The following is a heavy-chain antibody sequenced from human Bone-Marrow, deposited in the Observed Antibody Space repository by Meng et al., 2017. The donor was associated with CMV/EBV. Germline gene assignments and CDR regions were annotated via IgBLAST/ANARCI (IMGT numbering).Heavy chain of an antibody. Sequence: GGSLRLSCAASGFTFSSYEMNWVRQAPGKGLEWVSYISSSSSTIYYADSVKGRFTISRDNAKNSLYLQMNSLRAEDTAVYYCARGRYDFWSGSLASYYYYGMDVWGQGTTVTVSS. V-gene: IGHV3-48*03. CDR1: GFTFSSYE. D-gene: IGHD3-3*01. CDR3: ARGRYDFWSGSLASYYYYGMDV. CDR2: ISSSSSTI. J-gene: IGHJ6*02.